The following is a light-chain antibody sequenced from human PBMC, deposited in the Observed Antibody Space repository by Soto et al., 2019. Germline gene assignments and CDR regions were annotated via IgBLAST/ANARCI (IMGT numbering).Light chain of an antibody. CDR3: QQYNNWLGT. CDR2: GAS. V-gene: IGKV3-15*01. CDR1: QSVSSN. J-gene: IGKJ1*01. Sequence: EIVMTQSPATLSVSPGERATLSCSASQSVSSNLAWYQQKPGQAPRLLIYGASTRATGIPARFSGSGSGTEFTLTISSLQSEDFAFYYCQQYNNWLGTFGQGTKVEIK.